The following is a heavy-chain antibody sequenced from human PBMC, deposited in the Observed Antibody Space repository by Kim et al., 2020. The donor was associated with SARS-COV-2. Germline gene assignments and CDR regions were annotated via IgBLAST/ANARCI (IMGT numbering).Heavy chain of an antibody. V-gene: IGHV4-31*03. D-gene: IGHD3-22*01. CDR3: ARVVYYDSSGYFVRAFDI. CDR1: GGSISSGGYY. J-gene: IGHJ3*02. CDR2: IYYSGST. Sequence: SETLSLTCTVSGGSISSGGYYWSWIRQHPGKGLEWIGYIYYSGSTYYNPSLKSRVTISVDTSKNQFSLKLSSVTAADTAVYYCARVVYYDSSGYFVRAFDIWGQGTMVTVSS.